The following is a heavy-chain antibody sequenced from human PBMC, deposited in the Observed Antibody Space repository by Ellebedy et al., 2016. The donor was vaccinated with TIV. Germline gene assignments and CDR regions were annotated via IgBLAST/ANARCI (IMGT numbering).Heavy chain of an antibody. Sequence: GGSLRLXXTVSGFTFSDAWMSWVRQVPGKGLEWVAVISDDGSSQNHADSVKGRFTVSRDNSKNALNLQMNSLRPEDTAIYYCVKTDCGTTGCKRLEYWGQGTLVTVSS. CDR2: ISDDGSSQ. V-gene: IGHV3-30*18. D-gene: IGHD1-7*01. CDR1: GFTFSDAW. CDR3: VKTDCGTTGCKRLEY. J-gene: IGHJ4*02.